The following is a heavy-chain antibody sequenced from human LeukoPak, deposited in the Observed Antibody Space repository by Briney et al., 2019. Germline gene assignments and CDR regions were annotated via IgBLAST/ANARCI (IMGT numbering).Heavy chain of an antibody. D-gene: IGHD3-10*01. Sequence: GGSLRLSCAASGFTFSSYDMHWVRQATGKGLEWVSAIGTAGDTYYPGSVKGRFTISRENAKNSLYLQMNSLRAGDTAVYYCARASGSYGFDYWGQGTLVTVSS. V-gene: IGHV3-13*01. CDR3: ARASGSYGFDY. J-gene: IGHJ4*02. CDR1: GFTFSSYD. CDR2: IGTAGDT.